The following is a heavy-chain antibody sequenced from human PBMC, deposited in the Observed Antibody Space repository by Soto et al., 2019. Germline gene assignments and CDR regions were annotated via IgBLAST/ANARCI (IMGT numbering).Heavy chain of an antibody. D-gene: IGHD3-22*01. CDR1: GYRFISYG. Sequence: QVQLVQSGAEVKKPGASVKVSCKASGYRFISYGIGWVRQAPGQGLEWMGWISAYNGDTSYAEKLQGRVTMTTDTSTSTAYMEMRSLRSDDTAIYYCARRDGSSGYYYGSFWGQGTLVTVSS. V-gene: IGHV1-18*01. CDR2: ISAYNGDT. J-gene: IGHJ4*02. CDR3: ARRDGSSGYYYGSF.